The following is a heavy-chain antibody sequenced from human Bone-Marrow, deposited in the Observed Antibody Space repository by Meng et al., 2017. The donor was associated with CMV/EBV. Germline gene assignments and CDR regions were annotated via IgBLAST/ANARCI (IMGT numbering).Heavy chain of an antibody. Sequence: ASVKVSCKASGYTFSNYDIIWVRQASGQGLEWVGWMNPNRGNTAYAQKFQGRVTMTRDTSTSIAYMELSSLRYGDTAVYYCARGQVQCSTINCHDSCCSGIDVWGQGTTVTVSS. CDR1: GYTFSNYD. CDR3: ARGQVQCSTINCHDSCCSGIDV. CDR2: MNPNRGNT. J-gene: IGHJ6*02. V-gene: IGHV1-8*01. D-gene: IGHD2/OR15-2a*01.